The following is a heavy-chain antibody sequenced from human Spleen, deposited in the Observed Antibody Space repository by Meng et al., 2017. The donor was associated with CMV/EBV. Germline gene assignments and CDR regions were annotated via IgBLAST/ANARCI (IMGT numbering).Heavy chain of an antibody. CDR3: ARCGSTSCYGEL. J-gene: IGHJ4*02. CDR2: INWNGGST. Sequence: GGSLRLSCAASGFTFDDYGMNWVRQAPGKGLEWVSGINWNGGSTGYADSVKGRFSISRDDAKNSVYLQMNSLRAEDTAVYYCARCGSTSCYGELWGQGTLVTVSS. CDR1: GFTFDDYG. V-gene: IGHV3-20*04. D-gene: IGHD2-2*01.